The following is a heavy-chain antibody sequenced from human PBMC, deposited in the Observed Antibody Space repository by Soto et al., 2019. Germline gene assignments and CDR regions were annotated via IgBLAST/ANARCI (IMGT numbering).Heavy chain of an antibody. V-gene: IGHV1-69*02. D-gene: IGHD3-3*01. CDR2: IIPILGIA. Sequence: ASVKVSCKASGGTFSSYTISWVRQAPGQGLEWMGRIIPILGIANYARKFQGRVTITADKSTSTAYMELSSLRSEDTAVYYCATYVYDFWSGYSPYHYYYMDVWGKGTTVTVSS. CDR1: GGTFSSYT. J-gene: IGHJ6*03. CDR3: ATYVYDFWSGYSPYHYYYMDV.